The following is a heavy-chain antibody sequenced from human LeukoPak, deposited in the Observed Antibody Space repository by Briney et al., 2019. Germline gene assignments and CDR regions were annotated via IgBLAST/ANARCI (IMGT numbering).Heavy chain of an antibody. V-gene: IGHV3-64*01. D-gene: IGHD2-15*01. J-gene: IGHJ4*02. CDR2: ISSNGGST. Sequence: GGSLRLSCAASGFTFSSYAMHWVRQAPGKGLEYVSAISSNGGSTYYANSVSGRFTISRDNSKNTLYLQMGSLRSEDMAVYYCARGWRSSVAATPVDYWGQGTLVTVSS. CDR3: ARGWRSSVAATPVDY. CDR1: GFTFSSYA.